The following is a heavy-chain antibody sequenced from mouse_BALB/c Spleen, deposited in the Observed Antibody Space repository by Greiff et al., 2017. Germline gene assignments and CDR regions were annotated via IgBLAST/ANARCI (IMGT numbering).Heavy chain of an antibody. CDR2: ILPGSGST. CDR3: ARGEDFYCWFAY. J-gene: IGHJ3*01. CDR1: GYTFSSYW. Sequence: QVQLQQSGAELMKPGASVKISCKATGYTFSSYWIEWVKQRPGHGLEWIGEILPGSGSTNYNEKFKGKATFTADTSSNTAYMQLRSLTSEDSAVYYCARGEDFYCWFAYWGQGTLVTVSA. D-gene: IGHD2-1*01. V-gene: IGHV1-9*01.